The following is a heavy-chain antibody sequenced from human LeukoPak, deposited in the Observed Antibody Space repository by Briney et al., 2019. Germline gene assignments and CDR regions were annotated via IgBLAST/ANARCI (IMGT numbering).Heavy chain of an antibody. V-gene: IGHV3-48*01. CDR2: ISSSSTI. CDR1: GFTFSSYS. D-gene: IGHD3-22*01. J-gene: IGHJ4*02. CDR3: ARGPYSYDSSGYLRLDY. Sequence: PGGSLRLSCAASGFTFSSYSMNWVRQAPGKGLEWVSYISSSSTIYYADSVKGRFTISRDNSKNTLYLQMNSLRAEDTAVYYCARGPYSYDSSGYLRLDYWGQGTLVTVSS.